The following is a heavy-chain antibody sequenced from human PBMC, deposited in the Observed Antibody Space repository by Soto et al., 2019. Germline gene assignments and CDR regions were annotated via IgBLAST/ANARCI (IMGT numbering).Heavy chain of an antibody. CDR2: MDPNSGNT. J-gene: IGHJ4*02. D-gene: IGHD3-22*01. CDR3: ARGTFTYYYDSSDDY. Sequence: QVQLVQSGAEVKKPGASVKVSCKASGYTFTSYDINWVRQGTGQGLEWMGWMDPNSGNTGYAQKFQGRVTMTRNTSISTAYMELSSLRSKDTAVYYCARGTFTYYYDSSDDYWGQGTLVTVSS. V-gene: IGHV1-8*01. CDR1: GYTFTSYD.